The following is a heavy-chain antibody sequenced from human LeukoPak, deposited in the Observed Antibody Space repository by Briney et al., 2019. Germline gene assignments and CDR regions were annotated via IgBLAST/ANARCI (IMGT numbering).Heavy chain of an antibody. CDR1: GGSISSSSYY. D-gene: IGHD5-24*01. Sequence: PSETLSLTCTVSGGSISSSSYYWGWIRQPPGKGLEWIGYIYYSGSTNYNPSLKSRVTISVDTSKNQFSLKLSSVTAADTAVYYCARHEKRWLQSNSDYWGQGTLVTVSS. CDR2: IYYSGST. J-gene: IGHJ4*02. V-gene: IGHV4-61*05. CDR3: ARHEKRWLQSNSDY.